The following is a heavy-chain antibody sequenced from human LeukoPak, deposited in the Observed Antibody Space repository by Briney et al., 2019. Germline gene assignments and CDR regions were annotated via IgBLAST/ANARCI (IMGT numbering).Heavy chain of an antibody. Sequence: SQTLSLTCAISGDSVSSNSAAWTWIRQSPSRGLEWLGRTYYRSKWYNDYAVSVKSRITVNPDTSKNQFSLRLNSVTPEDTAVYYCTRARDAFTRKSVFDIWGQGTMVTVSS. V-gene: IGHV6-1*01. CDR1: GDSVSSNSAA. D-gene: IGHD3-16*01. CDR3: TRARDAFTRKSVFDI. CDR2: TYYRSKWYN. J-gene: IGHJ3*02.